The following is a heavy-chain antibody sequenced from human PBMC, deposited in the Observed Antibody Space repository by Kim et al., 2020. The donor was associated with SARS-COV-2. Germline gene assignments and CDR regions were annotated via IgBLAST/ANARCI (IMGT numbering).Heavy chain of an antibody. D-gene: IGHD2-2*01. CDR3: VKEATMPHSSHFDY. CDR1: GFTFSGNA. J-gene: IGHJ4*02. V-gene: IGHV3-23*01. CDR2: ISGDAGST. Sequence: GGSLRLSCAASGFTFSGNAMSWVRLAPGKGLEWVSAISGDAGSTWYANSVRGRFTISRDNFKNTVYLQLNSLRVEDTALYYCVKEATMPHSSHFDYWGQGTLVTVSS.